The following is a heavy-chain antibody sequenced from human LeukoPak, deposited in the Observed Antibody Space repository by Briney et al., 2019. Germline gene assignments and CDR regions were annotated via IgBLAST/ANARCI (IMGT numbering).Heavy chain of an antibody. V-gene: IGHV3-7*03. CDR3: ARSSYSSSSSV. Sequence: GGSLRLSCAVSGFTFSGFWMSWSCQAPGKGLEWVTSINSDGSEGYYADVVKGRFTISRDNAKNSLYLQINSLRAEDTAVYYCARSSYSSSSSVWGQGTMVTVSS. CDR2: INSDGSEG. D-gene: IGHD6-6*01. J-gene: IGHJ3*01. CDR1: GFTFSGFW.